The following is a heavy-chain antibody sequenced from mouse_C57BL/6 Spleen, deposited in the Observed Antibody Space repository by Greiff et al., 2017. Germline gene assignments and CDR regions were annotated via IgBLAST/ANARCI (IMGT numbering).Heavy chain of an antibody. J-gene: IGHJ4*01. CDR2: IYPRSGNT. D-gene: IGHD2-5*01. CDR3: AREGAYYSNYGDAMDY. V-gene: IGHV1-81*01. Sequence: VKLQESGAELARPGASVKLSCKASGYTFTSYGISWVKQRTGQGLEWIGEIYPRSGNTYYNEKFKGKATLTADKSSSTAYMELRSLTSEDSAVYFCAREGAYYSNYGDAMDYWGQGTSGTVAS. CDR1: GYTFTSYG.